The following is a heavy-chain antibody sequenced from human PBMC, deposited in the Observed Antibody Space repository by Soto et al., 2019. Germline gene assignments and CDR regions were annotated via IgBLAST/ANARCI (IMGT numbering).Heavy chain of an antibody. D-gene: IGHD3-3*01. J-gene: IGHJ6*02. Sequence: QVQLVESGGGVVQPGRSLRLSCAASGFTFSSYGMHWVRQAPDKGLEWVAVIWYDGSNKYYADSVKGRFTISRDNSKNTLYLQMNSLRAEDTAVYYCARGSGGWLIYHVYGMDDWGQGTTVTVSS. V-gene: IGHV3-33*01. CDR3: ARGSGGWLIYHVYGMDD. CDR2: IWYDGSNK. CDR1: GFTFSSYG.